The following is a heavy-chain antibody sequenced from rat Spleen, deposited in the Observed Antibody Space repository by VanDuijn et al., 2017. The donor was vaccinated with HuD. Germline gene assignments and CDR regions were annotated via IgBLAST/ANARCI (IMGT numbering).Heavy chain of an antibody. D-gene: IGHD1-11*01. Sequence: EVQLVESGGGLVQVGRSLKLSCAASGFTFSNRAMHWIRQAPAKGLEWVASISPSGGNTFYRDSVKGRFIISRDNAKSTLYLQMDSLRSEDTATYYCGTDYFGGYVMDAWGQGVSVTVSS. CDR1: GFTFSNRA. V-gene: IGHV5-19*01. CDR2: ISPSGGNT. CDR3: GTDYFGGYVMDA. J-gene: IGHJ4*01.